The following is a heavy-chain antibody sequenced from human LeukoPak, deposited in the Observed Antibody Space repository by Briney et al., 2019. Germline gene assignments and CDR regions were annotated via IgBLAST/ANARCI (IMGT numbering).Heavy chain of an antibody. CDR3: ARGDWQYINNWSNWFDP. CDR1: GGSIRSGGYF. CDR2: VDSSGTT. V-gene: IGHV4-61*02. J-gene: IGHJ5*02. D-gene: IGHD1-1*01. Sequence: SQTLSLTCTVSGGSIRSGGYFWTWIRQPAGKALEWIGRVDSSGTTNYNPPLKSRVTISVDTSKNQFSLKLSSVTAADTAVYYCARGDWQYINNWSNWFDPWGQGTLVTVSS.